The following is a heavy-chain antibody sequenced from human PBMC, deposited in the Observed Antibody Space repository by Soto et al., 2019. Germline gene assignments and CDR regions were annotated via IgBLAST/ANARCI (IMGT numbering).Heavy chain of an antibody. CDR3: ARDPSVRYFAWLLEDYYGMDV. D-gene: IGHD3-9*01. CDR2: IWYDGSNK. V-gene: IGHV3-33*01. J-gene: IGHJ6*02. Sequence: APGKGLEWVAVIWYDGSNKYYADSVKGRFTISRDNSKNTLYLQMNSRRAEDTAVYYCARDPSVRYFAWLLEDYYGMDVWGQGTTVSVSS.